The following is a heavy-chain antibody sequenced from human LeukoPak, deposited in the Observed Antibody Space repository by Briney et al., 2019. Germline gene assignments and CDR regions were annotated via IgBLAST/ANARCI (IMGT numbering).Heavy chain of an antibody. CDR1: GFTLSDFW. V-gene: IGHV3-7*01. J-gene: IGHJ4*02. CDR2: IKQDGSKK. CDR3: AKDNDYGDY. Sequence: GGSLRLSCTASGFTLSDFWMSWVRQAPGKGLEWVANIKQDGSKKDYVDSVRGRFTIARDDAKKSLFLEMNSLRVEDTAVYYCAKDNDYGDYWGQGTLVTVSS.